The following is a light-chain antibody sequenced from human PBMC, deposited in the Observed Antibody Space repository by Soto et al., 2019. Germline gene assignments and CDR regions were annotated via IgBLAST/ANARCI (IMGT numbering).Light chain of an antibody. Sequence: EIVMTQSPVTLSVSPGERATLSCRASQSVRSNLAWYQQKPGQAPRLLMYDASTRATGIPARFSGSGSGTDFTLTISRLEPEDFAVYYCQQYGGSPRTFGQGTKVDIK. V-gene: IGKV3-15*01. J-gene: IGKJ1*01. CDR1: QSVRSN. CDR2: DAS. CDR3: QQYGGSPRT.